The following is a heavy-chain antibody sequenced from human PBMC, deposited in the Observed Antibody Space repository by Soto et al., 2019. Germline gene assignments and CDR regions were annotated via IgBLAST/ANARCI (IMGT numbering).Heavy chain of an antibody. CDR2: IYPGDSDT. J-gene: IGHJ4*02. CDR3: ARAPYSSSWDYYFDY. CDR1: GYSFTSYW. D-gene: IGHD6-13*01. Sequence: RGESLKISCKGSGYSFTSYWIGWVRQMPGKGLEWMGIIYPGDSDTRYSPSFQGQVTISADKSISTAYLQWSSLKASDTAMYYCARAPYSSSWDYYFDYWGQGTLVTVSS. V-gene: IGHV5-51*01.